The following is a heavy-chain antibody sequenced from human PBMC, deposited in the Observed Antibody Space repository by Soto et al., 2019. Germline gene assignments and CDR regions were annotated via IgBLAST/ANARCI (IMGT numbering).Heavy chain of an antibody. J-gene: IGHJ5*02. CDR1: GVTFSTYA. Sequence: GGSLRLSCAASGVTFSTYAMNWVRQAPGKGLEWISTISNTGGGTFYADSVKGRFTISRDNSNNTVYLQMHSLRAEDTAVYFCAIGFRKTSRTHTWFDPPGRGT. D-gene: IGHD2-2*01. CDR2: ISNTGGGT. CDR3: AIGFRKTSRTHTWFDP. V-gene: IGHV3-23*01.